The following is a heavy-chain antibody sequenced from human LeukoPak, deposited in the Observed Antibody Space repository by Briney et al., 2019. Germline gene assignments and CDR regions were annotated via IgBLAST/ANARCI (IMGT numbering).Heavy chain of an antibody. Sequence: GGSLTLSCSASGFTFSSYEMSWVRQAPGKGLEWVSYIISSGSTIYYPYSVKGRFTISRENAKNSLYLQMTTLRAQDTAVYYCASLPRRRPVTIFGVVMTDYWGQGTLVTVSS. CDR1: GFTFSSYE. CDR3: ASLPRRRPVTIFGVVMTDY. D-gene: IGHD3-3*01. J-gene: IGHJ4*02. V-gene: IGHV3-48*03. CDR2: IISSGSTI.